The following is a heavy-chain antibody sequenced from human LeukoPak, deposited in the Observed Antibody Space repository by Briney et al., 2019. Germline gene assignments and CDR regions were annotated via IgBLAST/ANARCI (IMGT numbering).Heavy chain of an antibody. CDR3: AREGGSGSYYY. V-gene: IGHV3-11*06. Sequence: GGSLRLSCAASGFTFSGYYMSWIRQAPGRGLEWVSYISSSSSYTNYADSVKGRFTISRDNAKNSLYLQMNSLRAEDTAVYYCAREGGSGSYYYWGQGTLVTVSS. CDR1: GFTFSGYY. J-gene: IGHJ4*02. D-gene: IGHD3-10*01. CDR2: ISSSSSYT.